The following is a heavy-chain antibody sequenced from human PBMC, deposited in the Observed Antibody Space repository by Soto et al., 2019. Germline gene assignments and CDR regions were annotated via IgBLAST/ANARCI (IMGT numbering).Heavy chain of an antibody. CDR3: ASGKRGSYRHSHYFDY. V-gene: IGHV4-61*01. D-gene: IGHD3-16*02. Sequence: PSETLSLTCTVSGGSVSSGSYYWSWIRQPPGKGLEWIGYIYYSGSTNYNPSLKSRVTISVDTSKNQFSLKLSSVTAADTAVYYCASGKRGSYRHSHYFDYWGQGTLVTVSS. CDR1: GGSVSSGSYY. CDR2: IYYSGST. J-gene: IGHJ4*02.